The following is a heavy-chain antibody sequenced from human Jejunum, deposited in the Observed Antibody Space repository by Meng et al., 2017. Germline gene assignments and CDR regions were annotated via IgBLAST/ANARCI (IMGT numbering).Heavy chain of an antibody. CDR1: GFTFKSYA. J-gene: IGHJ5*01. D-gene: IGHD6-19*01. CDR2: IGSDSAGT. CDR3: AKPIATVPGTRWFGS. V-gene: IGHV3-23*01. Sequence: GESLKISCVASGFTFKSYAMSWVRQAPGRGLEWVSGIGSDSAGTHYADSVRGRFSISRDDSKNTLYLQMNSLRVEDTAVYYCAKPIATVPGTRWFGSWGQGTLVTVSS.